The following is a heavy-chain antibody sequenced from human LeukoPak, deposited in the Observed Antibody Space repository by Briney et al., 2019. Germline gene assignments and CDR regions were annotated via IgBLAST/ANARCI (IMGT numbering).Heavy chain of an antibody. V-gene: IGHV3-7*01. J-gene: IGHJ4*02. D-gene: IGHD3-3*01. Sequence: GGSLRLSCAASGFIFTNYFMSWVRQAPGKGLEWVASIKHDGSERYYVDSVRGRFTISRDNTMNSLYLQMSSLRAEDTAVYYCATDRGWRTSGYYLYYFEYWGQGTLVTYSS. CDR2: IKHDGSER. CDR1: GFIFTNYF. CDR3: ATDRGWRTSGYYLYYFEY.